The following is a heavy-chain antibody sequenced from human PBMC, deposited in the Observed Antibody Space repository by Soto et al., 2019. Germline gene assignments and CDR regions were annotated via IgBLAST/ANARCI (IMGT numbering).Heavy chain of an antibody. CDR3: ASLVATTYYYYGMDV. J-gene: IGHJ6*02. D-gene: IGHD5-12*01. CDR1: GFTFSSYS. Sequence: PGGSLSLSCAASGFTFSSYSMNWVRQAPGKGLEWVSSISSSSSYIYYADSVKGRFTISRDNAKNSLYLQMNSLRAEDTAVYYCASLVATTYYYYGMDVWGQGTTVTVSS. CDR2: ISSSSSYI. V-gene: IGHV3-21*01.